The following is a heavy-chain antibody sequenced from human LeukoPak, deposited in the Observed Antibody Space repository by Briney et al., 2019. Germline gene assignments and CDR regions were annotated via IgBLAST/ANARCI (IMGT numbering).Heavy chain of an antibody. J-gene: IGHJ3*02. V-gene: IGHV3-53*01. Sequence: GGSLRLSCVASGFTVSSNYMIWVRQAPGKGLEWVSIIYSGGNTYYADSVKGRFTISRDNSKNTLYLQMNSLRAEDTAVYYCAKDTMERGAFDIWGQGTMVTVSS. CDR2: IYSGGNT. D-gene: IGHD2-2*01. CDR3: AKDTMERGAFDI. CDR1: GFTVSSNY.